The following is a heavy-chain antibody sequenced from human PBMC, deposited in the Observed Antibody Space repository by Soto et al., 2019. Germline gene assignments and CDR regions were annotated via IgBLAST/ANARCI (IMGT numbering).Heavy chain of an antibody. V-gene: IGHV1-46*03. D-gene: IGHD1-1*01. CDR2: INPSGGST. CDR3: SRGYPPRDQLGNLPGAF. Sequence: QVQLVQSGAEVMQPGASVKVSCKASGYTFTSYYIQWVRQAPGQGLEWMGIINPSGGSTNYAQKFQGRVTMTRDTSTSTVYMGLSSLRSEDTAIYYCSRGYPPRDQLGNLPGAFWGQGTLVTVSS. CDR1: GYTFTSYY. J-gene: IGHJ4*02.